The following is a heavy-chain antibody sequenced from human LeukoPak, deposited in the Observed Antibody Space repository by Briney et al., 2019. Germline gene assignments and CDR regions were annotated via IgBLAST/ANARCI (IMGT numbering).Heavy chain of an antibody. D-gene: IGHD3-10*01. J-gene: IGHJ6*04. CDR3: VKVITMVRGVIKNYYGMDV. CDR1: GFTFSSYG. CDR2: LSYDGSNK. Sequence: GRSLRLSCAASGFTFSSYGMHWVRQAPGKGLEWVAVLSYDGSNKYYADSVKGRFTISRDNSKNTLYLQMNSLRAEDTAVYYCVKVITMVRGVIKNYYGMDVWGKGTTVTVSS. V-gene: IGHV3-30*18.